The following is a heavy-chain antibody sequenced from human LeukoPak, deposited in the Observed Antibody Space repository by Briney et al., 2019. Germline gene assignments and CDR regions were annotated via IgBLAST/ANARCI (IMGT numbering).Heavy chain of an antibody. D-gene: IGHD3-10*01. V-gene: IGHV3-48*03. CDR1: GFTFSSYE. CDR3: ARDWAVRGVVSYYYGMDV. Sequence: GGSLRLSCATSGFTFSSYEMNWARQAPGRGLEWVSYISSSGSTIYYADSVKGRFTISRDNAKNSLYLQMNSLRAEDTAVYYCARDWAVRGVVSYYYGMDVWGKGTTVTVSS. J-gene: IGHJ6*04. CDR2: ISSSGSTI.